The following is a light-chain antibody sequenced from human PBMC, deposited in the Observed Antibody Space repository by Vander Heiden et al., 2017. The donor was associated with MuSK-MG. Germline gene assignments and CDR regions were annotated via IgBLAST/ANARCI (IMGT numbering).Light chain of an antibody. J-gene: IGLJ2*01. V-gene: IGLV2-8*01. CDR3: NSYAGSKNYVL. Sequence: SALTRPPSAAGSPGQSVSISCTGTSSDVGAYNSVSWYQQHPGKAPKFIIYEVTKRPSGIPDRFSGSKSGNTAYLHVSGLQAEDEADYYCNSYAGSKNYVLFGGGTKLTVL. CDR1: SSDVGAYNS. CDR2: EVT.